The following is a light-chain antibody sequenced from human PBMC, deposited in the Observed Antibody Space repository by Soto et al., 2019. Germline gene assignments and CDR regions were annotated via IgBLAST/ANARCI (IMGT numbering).Light chain of an antibody. Sequence: EIVLTQSPGTLSLSPGERATLSCRASQSVSSSYLAWYQQKPGQAPRLLIYGASSRATGIPDRFSGSGSGTDFTLTISRLEPEDFEVYYCQQYGSSPPFAFGPGTKMDIK. CDR3: QQYGSSPPFA. CDR2: GAS. CDR1: QSVSSSY. J-gene: IGKJ3*01. V-gene: IGKV3-20*01.